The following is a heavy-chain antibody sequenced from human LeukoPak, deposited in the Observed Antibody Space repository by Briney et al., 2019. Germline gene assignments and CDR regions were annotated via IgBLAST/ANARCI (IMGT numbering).Heavy chain of an antibody. V-gene: IGHV3-30-3*01. CDR1: GFTFSNYA. CDR2: ISYDGSNK. CDR3: GRKRGVNFYYHYMDV. Sequence: GGSLRLSCAASGFTFSNYAMHWVRQAPGKGLEWVAVISYDGSNKYYADSVKGRFTISRDNSKNTLSLQMNSLRAEDTAVYYCGRKRGVNFYYHYMDVWGKGTTVTVSS. J-gene: IGHJ6*03. D-gene: IGHD1-1*01.